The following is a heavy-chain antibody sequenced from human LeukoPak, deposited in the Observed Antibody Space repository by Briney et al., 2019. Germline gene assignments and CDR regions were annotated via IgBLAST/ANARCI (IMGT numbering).Heavy chain of an antibody. V-gene: IGHV3-11*01. CDR1: GFTFSDYY. J-gene: IGHJ4*02. Sequence: GGSLRLSCAASGFTFSDYYMSWIRQAPGKGLEWVSYISSSGSTIYYADSVKGRFTISRDNAKNSLYLQMNSLRAEDTAVYYCARSLNYDILTPTNWGQGTLVTVSS. CDR2: ISSSGSTI. CDR3: ARSLNYDILTPTN. D-gene: IGHD3-9*01.